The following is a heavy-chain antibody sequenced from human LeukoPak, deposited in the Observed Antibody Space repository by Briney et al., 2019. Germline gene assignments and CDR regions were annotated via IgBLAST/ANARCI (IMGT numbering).Heavy chain of an antibody. J-gene: IGHJ4*02. CDR3: ARGCTTMVRGDTFAY. V-gene: IGHV4-34*01. D-gene: IGHD3-10*01. CDR1: GGAFSGYY. CDR2: INHSGST. Sequence: SETLSLTCAVYGGAFSGYYWSWIRQPPGKGLEWIGEINHSGSTNDNPSLKRLGTISVDTSKNQFSLKLSSVTAADPAVYYCARGCTTMVRGDTFAYWGQGTLVTVSS.